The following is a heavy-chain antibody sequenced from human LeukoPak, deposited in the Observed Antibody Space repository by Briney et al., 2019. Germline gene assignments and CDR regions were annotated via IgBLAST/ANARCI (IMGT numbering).Heavy chain of an antibody. CDR3: AGDGTGVLPGDAFDI. J-gene: IGHJ3*02. CDR1: GFTFSTHS. D-gene: IGHD1-1*01. CDR2: INHDGNDI. Sequence: PGGSLRLSCAASGFTFSTHSMNWVRQAPGTGLEWVSYINHDGNDIYYGEAVKGRFTISRDNAKNSLYLQMHTLRAEDTAVYYCAGDGTGVLPGDAFDIWSQGTMVTVSS. V-gene: IGHV3-21*05.